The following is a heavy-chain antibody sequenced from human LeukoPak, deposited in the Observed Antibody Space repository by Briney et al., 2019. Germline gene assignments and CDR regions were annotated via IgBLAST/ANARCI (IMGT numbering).Heavy chain of an antibody. V-gene: IGHV4-39*01. D-gene: IGHD2-2*01. J-gene: IGHJ4*02. CDR2: IYNSGST. Sequence: SETLPLTCTVSGGSISSISYYWGWIRQPPGKGLEWIGSIYNSGSTYYNPSLKSRVTISVDTSKNQFSLKLSSLTAADTAVYYCARHDADIVVVPSGSVVYWGQGTLVTVSS. CDR3: ARHDADIVVVPSGSVVY. CDR1: GGSISSISYY.